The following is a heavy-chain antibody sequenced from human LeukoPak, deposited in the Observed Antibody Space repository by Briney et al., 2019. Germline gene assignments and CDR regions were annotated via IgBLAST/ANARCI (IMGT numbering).Heavy chain of an antibody. CDR2: IYSGGST. CDR3: AIRKSGNAIDY. Sequence: GGSLRLSCAASGFAVSSNYMSWVRQAPGKGLEWVAVIYSGGSTNYADSVKGRFTISRDNFKNKLYLLMNSLRAEYTAVYYFAIRKSGNAIDYWGQGTLVTVSS. V-gene: IGHV3-66*01. CDR1: GFAVSSNY. J-gene: IGHJ4*02. D-gene: IGHD5-12*01.